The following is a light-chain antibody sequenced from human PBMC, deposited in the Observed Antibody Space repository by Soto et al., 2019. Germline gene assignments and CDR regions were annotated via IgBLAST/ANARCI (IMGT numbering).Light chain of an antibody. CDR3: QQYNSFYT. CDR2: RSS. J-gene: IGKJ2*01. V-gene: IGKV3-20*01. Sequence: ESVLTQSPSSLSLSPGESATLSCRASQSLSSSYLAWYQQKAGQPPRLLMFRSSDRAAGVPDRFSGSASGTEFTLTISSLEPEDFAVYYCQQYNSFYTFGQGTKLEIK. CDR1: QSLSSSY.